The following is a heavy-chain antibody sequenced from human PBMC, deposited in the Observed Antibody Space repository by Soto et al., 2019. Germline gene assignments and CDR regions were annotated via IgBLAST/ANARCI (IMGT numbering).Heavy chain of an antibody. D-gene: IGHD2-2*01. Sequence: QVQLQESGPGLMKPSQTLSLTCTVSGGSISNDNYFWSWIRQHPGKGLEWIGYIHYSGSAYYNPSLRGRVIILVDTTKNQFSMKLTSVTAADTAMYYCAREVNVPADADAFDIWGQGTMVTVSS. V-gene: IGHV4-31*03. J-gene: IGHJ3*02. CDR3: AREVNVPADADAFDI. CDR2: IHYSGSA. CDR1: GGSISNDNYF.